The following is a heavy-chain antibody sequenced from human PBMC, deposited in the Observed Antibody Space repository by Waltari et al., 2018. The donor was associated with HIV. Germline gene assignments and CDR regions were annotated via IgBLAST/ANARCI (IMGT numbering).Heavy chain of an antibody. V-gene: IGHV3-53*01. CDR1: GFTVSSTY. CDR3: ARDPRSSGYYGVDV. D-gene: IGHD1-26*01. Sequence: EVQLVESGGGLIETGGSLRLSCAASGFTVSSTYMSWVRQAPGKGLEWVSVIYSGGSRYYADSVKGRFIISRDNSKNTVSLHMNSLRAEDTAVYYCARDPRSSGYYGVDVWGQGTAVTVSS. CDR2: IYSGGSR. J-gene: IGHJ6*02.